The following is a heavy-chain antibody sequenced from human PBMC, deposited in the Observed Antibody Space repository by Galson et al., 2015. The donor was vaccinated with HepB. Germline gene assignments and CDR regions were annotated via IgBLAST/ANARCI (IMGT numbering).Heavy chain of an antibody. CDR2: IHGGNNK. CDR1: GFSIRSHY. V-gene: IGHV3-53*01. D-gene: IGHD6-13*01. CDR3: AQLGTGY. Sequence: SLRLSCAASGFSIRSHYMNWVRQAPGKGLEWVSLIHGGNNKYYADSVKGRFTISRDDSSNTLYLQMNSLRAEDRAVYYCAQLGTGYWGQGTLVTVSS. J-gene: IGHJ4*02.